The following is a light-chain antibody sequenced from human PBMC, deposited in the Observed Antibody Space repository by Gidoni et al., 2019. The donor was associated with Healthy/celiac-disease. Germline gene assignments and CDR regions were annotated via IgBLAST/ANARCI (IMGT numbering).Light chain of an antibody. CDR2: AAS. V-gene: IGKV1-39*01. J-gene: IGKJ5*01. Sequence: DIQMTPSPSSLSASVGDRVTITCRARQSISSYLNWYQQKPGKAPKLLIYAASSLQRGVPSRFSGSGSGTDFTLTISSLQPEDFATYYCQQSYSTLITFGQGTRLEIK. CDR1: QSISSY. CDR3: QQSYSTLIT.